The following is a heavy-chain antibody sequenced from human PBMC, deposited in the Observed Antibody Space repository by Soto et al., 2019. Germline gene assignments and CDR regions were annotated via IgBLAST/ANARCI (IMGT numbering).Heavy chain of an antibody. Sequence: GGSLRLSCAASGFTFSSYAMNWVRQARGKGLEWVAGVSASGGGTSYADSVKGRFTISRDNSKDTLYLQMNSLRAEDTAVYYFAKSSSRAHYYAMDVWGQGTTVTVSS. CDR1: GFTFSSYA. CDR2: VSASGGGT. V-gene: IGHV3-23*01. D-gene: IGHD2-2*01. CDR3: AKSSSRAHYYAMDV. J-gene: IGHJ6*02.